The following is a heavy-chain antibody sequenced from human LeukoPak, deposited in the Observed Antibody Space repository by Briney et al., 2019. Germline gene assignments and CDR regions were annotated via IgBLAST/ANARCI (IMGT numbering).Heavy chain of an antibody. V-gene: IGHV3-23*01. Sequence: PGGSLRLSCAASGFTFSSYGMSWVRQAPGKGLEWVSAISGSGGSTYYADSVKGRFTISRDNAKNSLYLQMNSLRAEDTAVYYCARSWGGTGVYWYFDLWGRGTLVTVSS. CDR2: ISGSGGST. CDR1: GFTFSSYG. J-gene: IGHJ2*01. CDR3: ARSWGGTGVYWYFDL. D-gene: IGHD1-14*01.